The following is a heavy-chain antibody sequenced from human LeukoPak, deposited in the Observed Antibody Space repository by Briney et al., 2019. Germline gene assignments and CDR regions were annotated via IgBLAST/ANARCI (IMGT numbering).Heavy chain of an antibody. CDR3: ARDTNWGPRFDY. J-gene: IGHJ4*02. CDR2: INPSGGST. D-gene: IGHD7-27*01. Sequence: ASVKVSCKASGYTFTSYYMHWVRQAPGQGLEWMGIINPSGGSTSYAQKFQGRVTMTRDTSTSTVYMELSSLRSGDTAVYYCARDTNWGPRFDYWGQGTLVTVSS. CDR1: GYTFTSYY. V-gene: IGHV1-46*03.